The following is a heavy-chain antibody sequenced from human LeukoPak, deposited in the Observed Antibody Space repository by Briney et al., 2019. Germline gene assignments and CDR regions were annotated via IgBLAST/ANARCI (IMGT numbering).Heavy chain of an antibody. CDR1: GFTFSSYW. Sequence: GGSLRLSCAASGFTFSSYWMSWVRQAPGEGLEWVANIKQDGSEKYYVDSVKGRFTISRDNAKNSLYLQMNSLRAEDTAVYYCARDLRDYGDLFDYWGQGTLVTVSS. J-gene: IGHJ4*02. V-gene: IGHV3-7*01. D-gene: IGHD4-17*01. CDR2: IKQDGSEK. CDR3: ARDLRDYGDLFDY.